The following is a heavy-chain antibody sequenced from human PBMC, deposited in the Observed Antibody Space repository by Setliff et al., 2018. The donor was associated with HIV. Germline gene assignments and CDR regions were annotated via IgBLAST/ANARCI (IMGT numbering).Heavy chain of an antibody. CDR3: ASRRGIEFYFDI. D-gene: IGHD3-10*01. Sequence: SETLSLTCVAYGGSLSSYYWNWIRQTPGKGLEWIGEINHGGDTNYNPSLKSRVTISVGSSYNHFSLKLSSVTAADTGVYYCASRRGIEFYFDIWGQGTPVTVSS. V-gene: IGHV4-34*01. CDR2: INHGGDT. CDR1: GGSLSSYY. J-gene: IGHJ4*02.